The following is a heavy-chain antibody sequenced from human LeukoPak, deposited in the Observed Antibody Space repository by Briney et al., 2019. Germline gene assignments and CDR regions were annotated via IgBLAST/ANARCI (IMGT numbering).Heavy chain of an antibody. J-gene: IGHJ4*02. D-gene: IGHD4-23*01. CDR2: IYYSGST. V-gene: IGHV4-59*01. CDR1: GGSISSYY. CDR3: ARDLAAVAYFDY. Sequence: SETLSLTCTVSGGSISSYYWSWIRQPPGKGQEWIGYIYYSGSTNYNPSLKSRVTISVDTSKNQFSLKLSSVTAADTAVYYCARDLAAVAYFDYWGQGTLVTVSS.